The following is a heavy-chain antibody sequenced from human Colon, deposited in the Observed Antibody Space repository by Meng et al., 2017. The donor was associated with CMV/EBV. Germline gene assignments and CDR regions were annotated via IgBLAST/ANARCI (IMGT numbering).Heavy chain of an antibody. CDR1: GASLSGYY. CDR3: ARGSGQYTGHDWYFDL. D-gene: IGHD3-3*01. J-gene: IGHJ2*01. Sequence: LRLSCTVSGASLSGYYWSWIRLSPRKGLGWIGNVYYNGNTNNNPSLKSRVAISVDTSKNQLSLKLTSVTPADTAVYFCARGSGQYTGHDWYFDLWGRGTLVTVSS. V-gene: IGHV4-59*01. CDR2: VYYNGNT.